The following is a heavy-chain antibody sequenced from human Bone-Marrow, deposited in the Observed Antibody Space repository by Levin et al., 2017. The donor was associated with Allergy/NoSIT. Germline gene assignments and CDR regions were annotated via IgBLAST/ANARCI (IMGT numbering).Heavy chain of an antibody. CDR2: INHSGST. Sequence: SQTLSLTCAVYGGSFSGYYWSWIRQPPGKGLEWIGEINHSGSTNYNPSLKSRVTISVDTSKNQFSLKLSSVTAADTAVYYCARTGYDFWSGFHSIYYYYGMDVWGQGTTVTVSS. D-gene: IGHD3-3*01. CDR3: ARTGYDFWSGFHSIYYYYGMDV. V-gene: IGHV4-34*01. J-gene: IGHJ6*02. CDR1: GGSFSGYY.